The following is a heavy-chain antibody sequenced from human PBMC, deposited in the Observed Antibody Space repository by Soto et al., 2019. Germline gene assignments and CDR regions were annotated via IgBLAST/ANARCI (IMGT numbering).Heavy chain of an antibody. J-gene: IGHJ6*02. V-gene: IGHV4-30-2*05. CDR2: IYYSGST. CDR3: ARHGDYGNYYYYGVDV. D-gene: IGHD4-17*01. CDR1: GGSISSGGYS. Sequence: SETLSLTCAVSGGSISSGGYSWSWIRQPPGKGLEWIGYIYYSGSTYYNPSLKSRVTISVDTSKNQFSLKLSSVTAADTAVYYCARHGDYGNYYYYGVDVWGQGTTVTVSS.